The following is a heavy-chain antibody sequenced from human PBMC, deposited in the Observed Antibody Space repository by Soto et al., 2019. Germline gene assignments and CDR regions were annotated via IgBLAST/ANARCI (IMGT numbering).Heavy chain of an antibody. V-gene: IGHV3-33*01. D-gene: IGHD3-10*01. CDR3: ARDTIAVPESYWFDP. Sequence: GGSLRLSCAASGFTFSSYGMHWVRQAPGKGLEWVAVIWYDGSNKYYADSVKGRFTISRDNSKNTLYLQMNSLRAEDTAVYYCARDTIAVPESYWFDPWGQGTLVTVSS. J-gene: IGHJ5*02. CDR2: IWYDGSNK. CDR1: GFTFSSYG.